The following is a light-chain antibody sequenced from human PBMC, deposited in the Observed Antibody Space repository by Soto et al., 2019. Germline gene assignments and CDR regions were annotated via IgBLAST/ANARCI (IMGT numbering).Light chain of an antibody. CDR1: QSILYTSNNNNY. Sequence: DIVMTQSPDSLAVSLGERATINCKSSQSILYTSNNNNYLAWYQQKPGQPPKLLIYWASTRESGVPDRFSGSGSGTDFTLTISRLQAEDVAVYYCQQYYSTPRTFGGGTKVEIK. J-gene: IGKJ4*01. V-gene: IGKV4-1*01. CDR3: QQYYSTPRT. CDR2: WAS.